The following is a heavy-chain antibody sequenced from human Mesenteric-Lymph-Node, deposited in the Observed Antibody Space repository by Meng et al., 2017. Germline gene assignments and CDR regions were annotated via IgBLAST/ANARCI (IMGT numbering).Heavy chain of an antibody. J-gene: IGHJ6*02. Sequence: GESLKISCTASGYSFSSHRIGWVRQMPGKGLEWMWCIYSSDSDTKYSLSFQGHVTISADKSISTAYLQWSSLKASDTAMYYCPRQKAVYYYDCSGYPYYYGMDVWGQGTTVTVSS. CDR1: GYSFSSHR. CDR2: IYSSDSDT. CDR3: PRQKAVYYYDCSGYPYYYGMDV. D-gene: IGHD3-22*01. V-gene: IGHV5-51*01.